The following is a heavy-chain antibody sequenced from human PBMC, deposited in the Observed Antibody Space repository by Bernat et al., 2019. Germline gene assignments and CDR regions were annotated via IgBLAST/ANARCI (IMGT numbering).Heavy chain of an antibody. CDR1: GGSISSYY. D-gene: IGHD1-26*01. V-gene: IGHV4-59*01. CDR3: AGVIGIVCSTNLHCYFDR. J-gene: IGHJ2*01. CDR2: IYYSGST. Sequence: QVQLQESGPGLVKPSETLSLTCTVSGGSISSYYWSWIRKPPGKGLEWIVYIYYSGSTNYNPTLKSRVTISVDMSKNHFSLKLTSVTAADTAVYYCAGVIGIVCSTNLHCYFDRWGSGTQFTVSS.